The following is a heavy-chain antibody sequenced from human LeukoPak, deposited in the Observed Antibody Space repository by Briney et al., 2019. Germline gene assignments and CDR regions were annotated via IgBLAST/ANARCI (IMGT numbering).Heavy chain of an antibody. CDR2: IRYDGSNK. CDR3: AKAGVFDAFDI. V-gene: IGHV3-30*02. Sequence: GGSLRLSCTTSGFNFRAYWMGWVRQAPGKGLEWVAFIRYDGSNKYYADSVKGRFTISRDNSKNTLYLQMDGLRAEDTAVYYCAKAGVFDAFDIWGQGTMVTVSS. D-gene: IGHD3-10*01. J-gene: IGHJ3*02. CDR1: GFNFRAYW.